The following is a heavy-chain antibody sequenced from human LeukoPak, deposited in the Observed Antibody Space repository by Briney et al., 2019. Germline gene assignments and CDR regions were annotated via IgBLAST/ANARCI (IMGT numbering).Heavy chain of an antibody. CDR3: ARGIYGPYYFDS. V-gene: IGHV3-23*01. CDR2: ISGSGGST. Sequence: PGGSLRLSCAASGFTFSSYAMSWVRQAPGKGLEWVSAISGSGGSTYYADSVKGRFAISRDNSNNTLYLQMNSLRAEDTAVYYCARGIYGPYYFDSWGQGTLVTVSS. J-gene: IGHJ4*02. D-gene: IGHD2/OR15-2a*01. CDR1: GFTFSSYA.